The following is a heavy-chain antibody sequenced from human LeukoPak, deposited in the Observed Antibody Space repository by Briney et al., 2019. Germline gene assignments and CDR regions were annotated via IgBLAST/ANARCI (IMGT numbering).Heavy chain of an antibody. D-gene: IGHD6-13*01. V-gene: IGHV1-69*01. J-gene: IGHJ4*02. CDR2: IIPMFDTA. CDR1: GGTFSSYV. CDR3: ARDVAAAGGEGDY. Sequence: SVKVSCKASGGTFSSYVISWVRQAPGQGLEWMGGIIPMFDTAKYAQKFQGRVTITADESTSTAYLELSSLRSDDTAVYYYARDVAAAGGEGDYWGQGTLVTVSS.